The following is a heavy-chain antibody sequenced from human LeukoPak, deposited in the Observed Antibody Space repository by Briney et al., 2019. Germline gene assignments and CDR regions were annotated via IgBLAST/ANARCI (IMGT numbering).Heavy chain of an antibody. CDR1: GGSIITRSYF. J-gene: IGHJ4*02. V-gene: IGHV4-39*01. D-gene: IGHD2-21*02. Sequence: SETLSLTCTVSGGSIITRSYFWGWIRQAPGKGLEWIGSIADSGSTYYNPSLKTRVTMSVDTSQKQFSLRLSSVTAADTAVYCCARTMVTIQPIVYFDYWGQGTLVTVSS. CDR2: IADSGST. CDR3: ARTMVTIQPIVYFDY.